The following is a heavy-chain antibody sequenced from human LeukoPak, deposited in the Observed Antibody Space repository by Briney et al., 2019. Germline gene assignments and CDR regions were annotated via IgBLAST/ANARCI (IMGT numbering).Heavy chain of an antibody. V-gene: IGHV1-18*01. D-gene: IGHD1-26*01. CDR1: GYTFTSYG. J-gene: IGHJ6*03. CDR2: ISAYNGNT. Sequence: ASVRVSCKASGYTFTSYGISWVRQAPGQGLEWMGWISAYNGNTNYAQKLQGRVTMTTDTSTSTAYMELRSLRSDDTAVYYCARDGGWELLTELSYMDVWGKGTTVTISS. CDR3: ARDGGWELLTELSYMDV.